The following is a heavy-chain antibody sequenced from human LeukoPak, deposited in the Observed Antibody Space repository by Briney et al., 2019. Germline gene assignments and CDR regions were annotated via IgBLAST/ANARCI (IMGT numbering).Heavy chain of an antibody. CDR3: ARGAYDILSGYSMLGY. Sequence: GGSLRLSCSASGFTFSSYAMHWVRQAPGKGLEYVSAISSNGGSTYYADSVKGRFTISRDNSKNTLYLQMSSLRAEDTAVYYCARGAYDILSGYSMLGYWGQGTLVTVSS. V-gene: IGHV3-64D*06. CDR2: ISSNGGST. J-gene: IGHJ4*02. D-gene: IGHD3-9*01. CDR1: GFTFSSYA.